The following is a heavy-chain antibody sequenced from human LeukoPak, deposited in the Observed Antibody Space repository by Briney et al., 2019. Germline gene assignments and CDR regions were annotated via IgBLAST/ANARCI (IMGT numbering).Heavy chain of an antibody. CDR2: IKPDGSEK. V-gene: IGHV3-7*01. CDR3: ARDSPPEDWFDP. Sequence: GGSLRLSCAASGFTFSSNWMSWVRQAPGKGLEWVANIKPDGSEKYYLDSVKGRFTISRDNAKNSLYLQMNSLRAEDTAVYYCARDSPPEDWFDPWGQGTLVTVSS. J-gene: IGHJ5*02. CDR1: GFTFSSNW.